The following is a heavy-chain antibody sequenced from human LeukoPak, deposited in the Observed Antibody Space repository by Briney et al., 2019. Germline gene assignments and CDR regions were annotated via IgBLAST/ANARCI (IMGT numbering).Heavy chain of an antibody. D-gene: IGHD3-22*01. J-gene: IGHJ2*01. V-gene: IGHV3-33*06. CDR3: SKVRDYYDSSGYYYGGWYFDL. CDR1: GFTFSSYG. CDR2: IWYDGSNK. Sequence: PGGSLRLSCAASGFTFSSYGMHWVRQAPGKGLEWVAVIWYDGSNKYYADSVKGRFTISTDNSKNTLNLQMNSLRAEDTAVYYCSKVRDYYDSSGYYYGGWYFDLWGRGTLVTVSS.